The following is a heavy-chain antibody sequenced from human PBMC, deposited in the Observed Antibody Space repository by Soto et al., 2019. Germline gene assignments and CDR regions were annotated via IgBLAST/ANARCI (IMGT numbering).Heavy chain of an antibody. J-gene: IGHJ4*02. V-gene: IGHV3-23*01. CDR1: GFTFSSYA. Sequence: EVQLLESGGGLVQPGGSWRLSCAASGFTFSSYAMNWVGQAPGKGLEGAPVISGSGGSTYNADPVKGRFTISRYNSKNTLYLQMNSLGAEDTAVYYCASRSSGWYFDYWGQGTLVTVSS. CDR2: ISGSGGST. D-gene: IGHD6-19*01. CDR3: ASRSSGWYFDY.